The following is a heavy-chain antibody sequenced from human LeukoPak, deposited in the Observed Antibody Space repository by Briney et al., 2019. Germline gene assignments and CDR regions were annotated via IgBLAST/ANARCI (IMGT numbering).Heavy chain of an antibody. J-gene: IGHJ3*02. D-gene: IGHD3-9*01. CDR1: GESFTDYW. CDR2: IYPGDSDT. CDR3: ARPLLRYFDTHAFDI. V-gene: IGHV5-51*01. Sequence: RGESLKISCTGSGESFTDYWIGWVRQMPGKGLEWMGIIYPGDSDTRYSPSFHGQVTMSVDKSINTAYLQWSSLKASDTAVYYCARPLLRYFDTHAFDIWGQGTMVTVSS.